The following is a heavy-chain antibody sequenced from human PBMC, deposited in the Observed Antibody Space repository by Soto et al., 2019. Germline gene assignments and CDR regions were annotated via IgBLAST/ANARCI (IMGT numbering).Heavy chain of an antibody. D-gene: IGHD1-1*01. CDR3: ARTDHLRRPPRTNAAFHI. CDR2: TRNKANSYTT. V-gene: IGHV3-72*01. Sequence: GGSLRLSCAASGFTFSDHYMDWVRRAPGKGLEWVGRTRNKANSYTTEYAASVKGRFTISRDDSKNSLYLQMNSLKTEDTAVYYLARTDHLRRPPRTNAAFHIWGQGTMVTVSS. J-gene: IGHJ3*02. CDR1: GFTFSDHY.